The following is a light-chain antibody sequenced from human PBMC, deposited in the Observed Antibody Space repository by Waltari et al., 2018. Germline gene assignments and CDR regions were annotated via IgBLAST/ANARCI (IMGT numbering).Light chain of an antibody. CDR1: QSVGRF. CDR3: QKYVNLPAT. V-gene: IGKV3-20*01. J-gene: IGKJ1*01. CDR2: HES. Sequence: EIVLTPSPSTLSLSHGERATLSCRASQSVGRFLAWYQQKPGQAPRLLIYHESIRATGIPDRFSGSGSGTDFSLTISGLEPEDFAVYYCQKYVNLPATFGQGTKVEIK.